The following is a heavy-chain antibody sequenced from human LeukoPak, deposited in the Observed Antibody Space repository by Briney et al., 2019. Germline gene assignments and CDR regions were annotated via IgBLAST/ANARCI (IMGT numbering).Heavy chain of an antibody. V-gene: IGHV4-30-4*01. Sequence: SQTLSLTCIVSVGSISSGNHSWSWLRQPPGKGLEWIGNIFYSGSTYYNPSLKSRVSISVDTSKNHFSLKLRSVTAADTAIYYCASGRSKRTGILSTGSCFDPWGQGALVSVSS. J-gene: IGHJ5*02. CDR1: VGSISSGNHS. CDR3: ASGRSKRTGILSTGSCFDP. D-gene: IGHD3-9*01. CDR2: IFYSGST.